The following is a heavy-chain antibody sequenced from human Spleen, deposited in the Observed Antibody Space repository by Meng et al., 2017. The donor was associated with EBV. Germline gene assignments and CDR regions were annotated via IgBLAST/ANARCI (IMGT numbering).Heavy chain of an antibody. D-gene: IGHD2-21*02. Sequence: QVQLVYSGAEVKKPGASVKVSCKASGYTFTSYDINWVRQASGQGLEWMGWMNPNSGNTDFAQKFQGRVTMTRDTSISTAYMELSSLTSEDTAVYYCARGLVVTALTDYWGQGTLVTVSS. CDR3: ARGLVVTALTDY. J-gene: IGHJ4*02. CDR2: MNPNSGNT. CDR1: GYTFTSYD. V-gene: IGHV1-8*01.